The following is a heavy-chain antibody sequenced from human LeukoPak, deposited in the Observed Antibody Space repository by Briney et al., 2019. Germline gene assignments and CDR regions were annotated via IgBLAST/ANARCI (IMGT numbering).Heavy chain of an antibody. Sequence: GGSLRLSCAASGFTFSSYWMHWVRQVPGKGLVWVARINPGGSSITYADSVKGRFTISRDNSKNTLYLQMNSLRAEDTAVYYCAKGNGDYDDAFDIWGQGTMVTVS. CDR2: INPGGSSI. D-gene: IGHD4-17*01. V-gene: IGHV3-74*01. J-gene: IGHJ3*02. CDR3: AKGNGDYDDAFDI. CDR1: GFTFSSYW.